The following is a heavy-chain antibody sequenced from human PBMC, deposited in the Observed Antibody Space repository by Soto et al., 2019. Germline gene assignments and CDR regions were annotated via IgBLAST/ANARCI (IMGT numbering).Heavy chain of an antibody. CDR3: XXXXXXXXXXXRCYYXXXXMDV. CDR1: GGTFSSYA. V-gene: IGHV1-69*12. Sequence: QVQLVQSGAEVKKPGSSVKVSCKASGGTFSSYAISWVRQAPGQGLEWMGGIXPIFGTANYAQKFQGRVKITADESTSTAYMXXXXXXXXXXXXXXXXXXXXXXXXXXRCYYXXXXMDVWGQGTTVTVSS. J-gene: IGHJ6*02. CDR2: IXPIFGTA.